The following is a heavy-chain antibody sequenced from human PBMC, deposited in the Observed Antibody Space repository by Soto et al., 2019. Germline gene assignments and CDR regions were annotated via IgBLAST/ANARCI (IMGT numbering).Heavy chain of an antibody. CDR3: ARDRHYYGSGSRKAAFDI. D-gene: IGHD3-10*01. V-gene: IGHV3-7*01. Sequence: GGSLRLSCAASGFTFSIYWMSWVRQAPGKGLEWVANIKQDGSEKYYVDSVKGRFTISRDNAKNSLYLQMNSLRAEDTAVYYCARDRHYYGSGSRKAAFDIWGQGTMVTVSS. CDR1: GFTFSIYW. J-gene: IGHJ3*02. CDR2: IKQDGSEK.